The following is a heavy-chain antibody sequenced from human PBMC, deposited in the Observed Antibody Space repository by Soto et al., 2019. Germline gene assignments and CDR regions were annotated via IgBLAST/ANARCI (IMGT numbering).Heavy chain of an antibody. CDR3: ARRNGDLYFDY. CDR1: GGSISSYY. Sequence: SETLSLTCTVSGGSISSYYWSWIRQPPGKGLEWIGYIYYSGSTNYNPSLKSRVTISVDTSKNQFSLKLSSVTAADTAVYYCARRNGDLYFDYWGQGTLVTVSS. CDR2: IYYSGST. J-gene: IGHJ4*02. V-gene: IGHV4-59*08. D-gene: IGHD4-17*01.